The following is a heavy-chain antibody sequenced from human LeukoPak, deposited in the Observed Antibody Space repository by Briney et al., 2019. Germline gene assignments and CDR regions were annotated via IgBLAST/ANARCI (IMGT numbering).Heavy chain of an antibody. Sequence: GGSLRLSCAASGFTFDDYAMHWVRQATGKGLEWVSDISWNSRSIGYADSVKGRFTISRDNAKNSLYLQMNSLRAEDMALYYCARDYGTWYFDLWGRGTLVTVSS. CDR3: ARDYGTWYFDL. V-gene: IGHV3-9*03. CDR2: ISWNSRSI. D-gene: IGHD4-17*01. CDR1: GFTFDDYA. J-gene: IGHJ2*01.